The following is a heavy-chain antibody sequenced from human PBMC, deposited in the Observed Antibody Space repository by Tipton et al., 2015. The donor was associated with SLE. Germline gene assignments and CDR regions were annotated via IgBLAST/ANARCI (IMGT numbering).Heavy chain of an antibody. J-gene: IGHJ4*02. CDR3: ARDSGSHGSGSYYSDY. CDR1: GFTFSSYG. D-gene: IGHD3-10*01. Sequence: SLRLSCAASGFTFSSYGMHWVRQAPGKGLEWVAFIRYDGSNKYYADSVKGRFTISRDNSKNTPYLQMNSLRAEDTAVYYCARDSGSHGSGSYYSDYWGQGTLVTVSS. V-gene: IGHV3-30*02. CDR2: IRYDGSNK.